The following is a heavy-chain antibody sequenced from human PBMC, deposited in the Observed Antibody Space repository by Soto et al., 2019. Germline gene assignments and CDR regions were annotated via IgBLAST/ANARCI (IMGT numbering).Heavy chain of an antibody. CDR1: GASISNDY. CDR2: IYNGGSP. CDR3: ARHRFGEFLNNWFDP. Sequence: SETRSLTCTVSGASISNDYWSWIRQPPGKRLEYIGFIYNGGSPNYNPSLESRLTISPDTSQNQFSLKLSSVTAADTAVYYCARHRFGEFLNNWFDPWGQGTLVTVSS. D-gene: IGHD3-10*01. V-gene: IGHV4-59*08. J-gene: IGHJ5*02.